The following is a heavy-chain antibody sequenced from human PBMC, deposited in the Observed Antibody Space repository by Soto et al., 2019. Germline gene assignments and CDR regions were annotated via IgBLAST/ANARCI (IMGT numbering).Heavy chain of an antibody. Sequence: GGSLRLSCSASGFTFSSYAMSWVRQAPGKGLEWVSAISGSGGSTYYADSVKGRFTISRDNSKNTLYLQMSSLRAEDTAVYYCAKDPTYDILTGSNYWGQGTLVTVSS. J-gene: IGHJ4*02. D-gene: IGHD3-9*01. CDR2: ISGSGGST. V-gene: IGHV3-23*01. CDR3: AKDPTYDILTGSNY. CDR1: GFTFSSYA.